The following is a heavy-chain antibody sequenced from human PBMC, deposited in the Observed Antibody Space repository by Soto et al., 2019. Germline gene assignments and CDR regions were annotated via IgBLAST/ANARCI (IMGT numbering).Heavy chain of an antibody. Sequence: QVQLVQSGAEVKKPGSSVKVSCKASGGTFSSYAISWVRQAPGQGLEWMGGIIPIFGTANYAQKFQGRVTITADECTSPTYMESGSLRSEDTAVYYCARDWGRKAAAAAGGWFDPWGQGTLVTVSS. CDR3: ARDWGRKAAAAAGGWFDP. V-gene: IGHV1-69*01. J-gene: IGHJ5*02. D-gene: IGHD6-13*01. CDR2: IIPIFGTA. CDR1: GGTFSSYA.